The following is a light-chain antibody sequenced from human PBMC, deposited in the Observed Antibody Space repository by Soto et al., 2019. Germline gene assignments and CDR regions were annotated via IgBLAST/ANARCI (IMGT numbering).Light chain of an antibody. CDR1: VLAKKY. Sequence: SYELTQPSSVSVSPGQTARITCSGDVLAKKYARWFQQKPGQAPVVVIYKDSERPSGIPERFSGSSSGTTVTLTISGAQVEDEADYYCDSVADNNVIFGGGTKLTVL. CDR3: DSVADNNVI. V-gene: IGLV3-27*01. CDR2: KDS. J-gene: IGLJ2*01.